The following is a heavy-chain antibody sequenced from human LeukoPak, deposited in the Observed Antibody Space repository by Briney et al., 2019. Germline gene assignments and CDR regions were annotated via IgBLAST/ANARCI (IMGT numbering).Heavy chain of an antibody. CDR1: GGSISSYY. J-gene: IGHJ4*02. D-gene: IGHD4-17*01. V-gene: IGHV4-59*01. Sequence: SETLSLTCTVSGGSISSYYWSWIRQPPGKGLEWIGYIYYSGSTNYNPSLKSRVTISVDTSKNQFSLKLSSVTAADTAVYYCARVPSDDYGDYQYYFDYWGQGTLVTVSS. CDR3: ARVPSDDYGDYQYYFDY. CDR2: IYYSGST.